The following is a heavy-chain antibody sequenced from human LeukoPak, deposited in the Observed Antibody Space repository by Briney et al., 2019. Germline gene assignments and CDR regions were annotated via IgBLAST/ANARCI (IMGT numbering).Heavy chain of an antibody. D-gene: IGHD3-16*02. CDR2: INPNSGGT. CDR1: GYTFTGYY. CDR3: ARLRLGELSLQYYYYYYMDV. Sequence: ASVKVSCKASGYTFTGYYMHWVRQAPGQGLEWMGWINPNSGGTNYAQKFQGRVTMTRDTSISTAYMELSRLRSDDTAVYYCARLRLGELSLQYYYYYYMDVWGKGTTVTISS. V-gene: IGHV1-2*02. J-gene: IGHJ6*03.